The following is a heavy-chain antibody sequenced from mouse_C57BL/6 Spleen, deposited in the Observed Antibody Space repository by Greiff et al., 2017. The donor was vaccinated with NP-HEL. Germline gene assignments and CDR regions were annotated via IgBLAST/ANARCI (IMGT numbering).Heavy chain of an antibody. D-gene: IGHD1-1*01. CDR3: ARDTTVVADY. V-gene: IGHV1-19*01. J-gene: IGHJ2*01. Sequence: SGPVLVKPGASVKMSCKASGYTFTDYYMNWVKQSHGKSLEWIGVINPYNGGTSYNQKFKGKATLTVDKSSSTAYMELNSLTSEDSAVYYCARDTTVVADYWGQGTTLTVSS. CDR2: INPYNGGT. CDR1: GYTFTDYY.